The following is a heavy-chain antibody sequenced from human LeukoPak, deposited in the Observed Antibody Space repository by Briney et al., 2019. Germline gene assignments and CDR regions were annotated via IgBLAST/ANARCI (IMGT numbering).Heavy chain of an antibody. J-gene: IGHJ4*02. Sequence: PSETLSLTCAVYGGSFSGYYWSWIRQPPGRGLEWIGEINHSGSTNYNPSLRSRVTISVDTSKNQFSLKLSSVTAADTAVYYCARPAEFGVGVDYWGQGTLVTVSS. CDR1: GGSFSGYY. CDR2: INHSGST. D-gene: IGHD3-3*01. V-gene: IGHV4-34*01. CDR3: ARPAEFGVGVDY.